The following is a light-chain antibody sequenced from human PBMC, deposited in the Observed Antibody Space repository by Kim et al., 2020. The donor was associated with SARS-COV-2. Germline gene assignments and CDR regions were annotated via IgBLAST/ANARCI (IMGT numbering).Light chain of an antibody. CDR1: SGSIASNY. V-gene: IGLV6-57*03. Sequence: NFMLTQPHSVSESPGKTVTISCTRSSGSIASNYVQWYQQRPGSAPTTVIYEDNQRPSGVPDRFSGSFDSSSNSASLTIPGLKTEDEADYYCQSYDSINVVFGGGTQLTVL. CDR3: QSYDSINVV. CDR2: EDN. J-gene: IGLJ2*01.